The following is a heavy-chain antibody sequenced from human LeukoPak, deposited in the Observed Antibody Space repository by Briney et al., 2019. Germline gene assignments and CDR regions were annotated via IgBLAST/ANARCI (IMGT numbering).Heavy chain of an antibody. D-gene: IGHD5-12*01. J-gene: IGHJ4*01. CDR1: GYTFTSYD. V-gene: IGHV1-8*03. CDR2: MNPNSGNT. Sequence: ASVKVSCKASGYTFTSYDINWVRQATGQGLEWMGLMNPNSGNTDYAQKFQGRFTITINTSISTAYMELSSLRSEDTAVYYCARAFGGHDEWXYFDYWGXGTLVTVS. CDR3: ARAFGGHDEWXYFDY.